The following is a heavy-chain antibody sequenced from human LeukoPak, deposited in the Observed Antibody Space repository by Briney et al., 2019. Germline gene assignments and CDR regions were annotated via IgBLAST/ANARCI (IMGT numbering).Heavy chain of an antibody. CDR2: IDPSGGST. V-gene: IGHV1-46*01. CDR1: GYTFTSYY. CDR3: ARDRYDTSGYPDY. D-gene: IGHD3-22*01. Sequence: ASVKVSCKASGYTFTSYYIHWVRQAPGQGLEWVGIIDPSGGSTNYAQKFQGRVTMTRDMSTNTVYMELSSLRSGDTAVYYCARDRYDTSGYPDYWGQGTLVTVSS. J-gene: IGHJ4*02.